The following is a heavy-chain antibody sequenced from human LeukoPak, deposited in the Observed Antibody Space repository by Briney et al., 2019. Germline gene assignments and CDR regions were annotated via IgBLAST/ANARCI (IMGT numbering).Heavy chain of an antibody. CDR3: AGYHWNSGVVY. CDR2: ISRSGDTI. D-gene: IGHD1-7*01. CDR1: GFTFSDYA. V-gene: IGHV3-11*01. Sequence: GGSLRLSCAASGFTFSDYAMRWIRQAPGQGLEWVSYISRSGDTIDYADSVKGRFSISRDNAKNSLYLQMNSLRAEDTAVYYCAGYHWNSGVVYWGQGTLVTVSS. J-gene: IGHJ4*02.